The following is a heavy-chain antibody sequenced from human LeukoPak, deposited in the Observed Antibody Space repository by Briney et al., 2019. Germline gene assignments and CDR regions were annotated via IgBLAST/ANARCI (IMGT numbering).Heavy chain of an antibody. V-gene: IGHV4-4*07. CDR1: GGSINSYY. Sequence: ETLSLTCTVSGGSINSYYWSWIRQPAGKGLEWIGRIYASGSTNYNPSLKSRVTMSVDTSKNQFFLKVSSVIVADTAVYYCARESSSYTYRSLDYWGQGTLVTVSS. J-gene: IGHJ4*02. CDR2: IYASGST. D-gene: IGHD2-2*02. CDR3: ARESSSYTYRSLDY.